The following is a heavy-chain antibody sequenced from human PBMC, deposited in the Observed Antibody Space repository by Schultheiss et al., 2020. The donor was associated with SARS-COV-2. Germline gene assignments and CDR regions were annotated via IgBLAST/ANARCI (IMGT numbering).Heavy chain of an antibody. D-gene: IGHD6-19*01. V-gene: IGHV3-30*03. J-gene: IGHJ4*02. CDR3: ARPARVGPVAGTPHLYY. CDR1: GFTFSDYY. CDR2: ISYDGSNK. Sequence: GGSLRLSCAASGFTFSDYYMSWIRQAPGKGLEWVAVISYDGSNKYYADSVKGRFTISRDNSKNTLYLQMNSLRAEDTAVYYCARPARVGPVAGTPHLYYWGQGTLVTVSS.